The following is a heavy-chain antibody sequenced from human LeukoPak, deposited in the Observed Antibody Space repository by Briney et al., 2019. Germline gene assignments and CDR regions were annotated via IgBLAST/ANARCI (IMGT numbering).Heavy chain of an antibody. J-gene: IGHJ4*02. CDR2: IIPIFGTA. CDR1: GGTFTSYA. V-gene: IGHV1-69*13. CDR3: AGSLKFITMIPHY. D-gene: IGHD3-22*01. Sequence: ASVKFSGKASGGTFTSYAISGGRQAPGQGLEWMGGIIPIFGTANYAQKFQGRVTITADESTSTAYMELSSLRSEDTAVFYCAGSLKFITMIPHYWGQGTLVTVSS.